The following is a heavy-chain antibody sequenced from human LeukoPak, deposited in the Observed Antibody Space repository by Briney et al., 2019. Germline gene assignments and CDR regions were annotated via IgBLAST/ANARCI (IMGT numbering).Heavy chain of an antibody. Sequence: GASVNVSCKASGYTFTSYGISWVRQAPGQGLEWMGWISAYNGNTNYAQKLQGRVTMTTDTSTSTAYMELRSLRSDDTAVYYCARVEGRVVGPYCGGDCYSNYWGQGTLVTVSS. CDR1: GYTFTSYG. D-gene: IGHD2-21*02. J-gene: IGHJ4*02. CDR3: ARVEGRVVGPYCGGDCYSNY. V-gene: IGHV1-18*01. CDR2: ISAYNGNT.